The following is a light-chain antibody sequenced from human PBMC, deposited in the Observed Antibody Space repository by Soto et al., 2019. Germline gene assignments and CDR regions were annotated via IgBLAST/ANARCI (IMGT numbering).Light chain of an antibody. J-gene: IGKJ1*01. CDR2: GAS. V-gene: IGKV3-15*01. CDR1: QSVSSN. Sequence: EIVMTQTPATLSLSPGGSATLSCRASQSVSSNLAWYQQRPGQAPRLLIYGASSRATDIPARFSGSGSGTEFTLTISSLQSEDFVVYYCQQYDHWLGTFGQGTKVEV. CDR3: QQYDHWLGT.